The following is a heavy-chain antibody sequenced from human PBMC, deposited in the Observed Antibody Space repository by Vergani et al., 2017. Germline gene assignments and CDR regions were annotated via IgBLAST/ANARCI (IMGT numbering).Heavy chain of an antibody. CDR3: ARVRDHSMVRGVVDY. D-gene: IGHD3-10*01. CDR2: INHSGST. V-gene: IGHV4-34*01. CDR1: GGSFSGYY. Sequence: QVQLQQWGAGLLKPSETLSLTCAVYGGSFSGYYWSWIRRPPGKGLEWIGEINHSGSTNYNPSLKSRVTISVDTSKNQFSLKLSSVTAADTAVYYCARVRDHSMVRGVVDYWGQGTLVTVSS. J-gene: IGHJ4*02.